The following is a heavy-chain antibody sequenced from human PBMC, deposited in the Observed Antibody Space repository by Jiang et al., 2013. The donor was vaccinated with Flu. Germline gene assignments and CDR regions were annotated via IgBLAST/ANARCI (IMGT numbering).Heavy chain of an antibody. J-gene: IGHJ3*02. V-gene: IGHV4-39*01. CDR2: IYYSGST. CDR1: GGSISSSSYY. CDR3: ARHVGRDGYSNSNDAFDI. Sequence: GSGLVKPSETLSLTCTVSGGSISSSSYYWGWIRQPPGKGLEWIGSIYYSGSTYYNPSLKSRVTISVDTSKNQFSLKLSSVTAADTAVYYCARHVGRDGYSNSNDAFDIWG. D-gene: IGHD5-24*01.